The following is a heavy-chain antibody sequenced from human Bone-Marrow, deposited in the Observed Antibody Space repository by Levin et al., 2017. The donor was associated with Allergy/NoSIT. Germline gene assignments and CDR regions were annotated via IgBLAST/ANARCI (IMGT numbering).Heavy chain of an antibody. D-gene: IGHD3-10*01. Sequence: SQTLSLTCTVSGGSISSGDYYWSWIRQPPGKGLEWIGYIYYSGSTYYNPPLKSRVTISVDTSKNQFSLKLSSVTAADTAVYYCARVRGSGNWFDPWGQGTLVTVSS. CDR2: IYYSGST. V-gene: IGHV4-30-4*01. J-gene: IGHJ5*02. CDR1: GGSISSGDYY. CDR3: ARVRGSGNWFDP.